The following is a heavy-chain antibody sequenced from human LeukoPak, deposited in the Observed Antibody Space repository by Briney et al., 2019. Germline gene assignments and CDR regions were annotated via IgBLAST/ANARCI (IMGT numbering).Heavy chain of an antibody. CDR2: IYYSGST. V-gene: IGHV4-59*08. J-gene: IGHJ3*02. D-gene: IGHD2-2*01. Sequence: PSETLSLTCTVSGGSISSYYWSWIRQPPGKGLEWIGYIYYSGSTNYNPSLKSRVTISVDTSKNQFSLKLSSVTAADTAVYYCARLVRGAPNDAFDIWGQGTMVTVSS. CDR3: ARLVRGAPNDAFDI. CDR1: GGSISSYY.